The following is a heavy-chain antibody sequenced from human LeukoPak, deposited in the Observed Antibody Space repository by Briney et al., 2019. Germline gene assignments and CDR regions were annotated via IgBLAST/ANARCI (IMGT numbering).Heavy chain of an antibody. D-gene: IGHD2-2*01. CDR3: ARGGGNIVVVPAALDY. CDR1: GYTFTSYD. J-gene: IGHJ4*02. CDR2: MNPNSGNT. V-gene: IGHV1-8*03. Sequence: ASVKVSCKASGYTFTSYDINWVRQATGQGLEWMGWMNPNSGNTGYAQKFQGRVTITRNTSISTAYMELSSVTAADTAVYRCARGGGNIVVVPAALDYWGQGTLVTVSS.